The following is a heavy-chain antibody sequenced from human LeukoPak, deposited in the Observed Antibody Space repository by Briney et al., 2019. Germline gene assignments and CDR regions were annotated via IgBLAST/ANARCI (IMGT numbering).Heavy chain of an antibody. V-gene: IGHV3-53*01. J-gene: IGHJ5*02. CDR1: GFSFSDYS. Sequence: GGSLRLSCAASGFSFSDYSMSWIRQAPGKGLEWVSVIYSDGTAYYADSVKGRFTISRDNSKSTLYLQMNSLRADDTAVYYCVRDLTWGQRTLVTVSS. CDR2: IYSDGTA. CDR3: VRDLT.